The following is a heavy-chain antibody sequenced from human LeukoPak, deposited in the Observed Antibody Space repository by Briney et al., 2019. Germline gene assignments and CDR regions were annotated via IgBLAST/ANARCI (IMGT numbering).Heavy chain of an antibody. D-gene: IGHD2-21*01. CDR2: ISGSGGST. CDR1: GFTFSSYA. Sequence: PGGSLRLSCAASGFTFSSYAMSWFRKPPGKGLEGVSVISGSGGSTYYADSVKGRFTISSDNSKNTLYLQMNSLRVDDTAVYYCVKDLKLPGTAEYLQHWGQGTLVAVSS. CDR3: VKDLKLPGTAEYLQH. J-gene: IGHJ1*01. V-gene: IGHV3-23*01.